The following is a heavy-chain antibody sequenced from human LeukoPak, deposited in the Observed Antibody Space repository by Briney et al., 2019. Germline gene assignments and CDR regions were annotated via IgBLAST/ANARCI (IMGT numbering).Heavy chain of an antibody. Sequence: PGGSLRLSCAASGLTVSSNYMSWVRQAPGKGLEWVSVIYAGGSTYYADSVKGRFTISRDNSKNTLYLQMNSLRAEDTAVCYCARDHDYFDYWGQGTLVTVSS. V-gene: IGHV3-66*01. CDR1: GLTVSSNY. J-gene: IGHJ4*02. CDR3: ARDHDYFDY. CDR2: IYAGGST.